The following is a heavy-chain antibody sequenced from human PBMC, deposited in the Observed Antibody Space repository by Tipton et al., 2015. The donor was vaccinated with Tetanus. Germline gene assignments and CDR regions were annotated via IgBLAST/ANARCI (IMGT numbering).Heavy chain of an antibody. J-gene: IGHJ4*02. CDR1: GFTVSNEY. CDR2: VQSGGRA. Sequence: SLRLSCVVSGFTVSNEYMSWVRQAPGKGLEWVSVVQSGGRADFADSVKGRFSISRDKSKNTLYLHMNSLRVEDTAVYFCAKSAYNYDYWGQGTLVTVSS. CDR3: AKSAYNYDY. D-gene: IGHD5-24*01. V-gene: IGHV3-66*01.